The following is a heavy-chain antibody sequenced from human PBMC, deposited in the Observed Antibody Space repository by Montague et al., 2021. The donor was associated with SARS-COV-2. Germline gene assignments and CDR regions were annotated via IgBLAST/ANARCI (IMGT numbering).Heavy chain of an antibody. J-gene: IGHJ5*02. CDR1: GFTFSNYW. D-gene: IGHD3-22*01. Sequence: SLRLSCAASGFTFSNYWMHWVRQAPGKGLVWVSRVNSYGSNTNYADSVKGRFAISRDNAKNTLYLQMNSPRAEDTAVYYCAREGSYYDSSGYYQDWWFDPWGQGTLVTVSS. CDR3: AREGSYYDSSGYYQDWWFDP. CDR2: VNSYGSNT. V-gene: IGHV3-74*01.